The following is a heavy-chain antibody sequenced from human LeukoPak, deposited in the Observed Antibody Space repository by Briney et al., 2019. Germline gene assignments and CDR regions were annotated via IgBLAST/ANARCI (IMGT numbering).Heavy chain of an antibody. CDR2: ISWDDDK. J-gene: IGHJ4*02. Sequence: SGPTLVQPPWTLTLTCTFSGFAFATRGVAVGWVRQPPGEALEWLTLISWDDDKRYTPSLESSLTITKDTSKKQVVLTMINMDPADTATYYCTHSGVWFGESSFDYWGQGTPVTVSS. D-gene: IGHD3-10*01. V-gene: IGHV2-5*02. CDR3: THSGVWFGESSFDY. CDR1: GFAFATRGVA.